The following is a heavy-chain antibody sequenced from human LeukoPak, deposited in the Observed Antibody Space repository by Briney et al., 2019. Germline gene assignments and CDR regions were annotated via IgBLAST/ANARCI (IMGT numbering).Heavy chain of an antibody. CDR1: GYSINNYW. D-gene: IGHD2-15*01. CDR2: IYPADSDI. Sequence: GESLQISCKGSGYSINNYWIGWVRQMPGKGLEWMGVIYPADSDIRYSPSFQGQVTISADKSISTAYLQWSSLKASDTAMYYCARQEYCSGGSCYTWFDPWGQGTLVTVSS. J-gene: IGHJ5*02. CDR3: ARQEYCSGGSCYTWFDP. V-gene: IGHV5-51*01.